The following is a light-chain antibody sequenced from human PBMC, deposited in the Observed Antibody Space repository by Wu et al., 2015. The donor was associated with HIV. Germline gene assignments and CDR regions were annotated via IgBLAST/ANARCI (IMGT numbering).Light chain of an antibody. CDR2: DAS. J-gene: IGKJ3*01. V-gene: IGKV3-11*01. CDR3: QQRSAS. CDR1: LDINTY. Sequence: EIVLTQSPGTLSLSPGERATLSCRASLDINTYLAWYQQKPGQAPRLLIYDASNRATGIPARFSGSGSGTDFTLTISSLEPEDAAVYYCQQRSASFGPGTKVNIK.